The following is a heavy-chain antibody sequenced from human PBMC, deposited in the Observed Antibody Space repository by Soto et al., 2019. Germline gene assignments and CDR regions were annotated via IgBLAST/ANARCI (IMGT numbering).Heavy chain of an antibody. Sequence: VGSLRLSCAASGFTFSSYGMHWVRQAPGKGLEWVAVISYDGSNKYYADSVKGRFTISRDNSKNTLYLQMNSLRAEDTAVYYCAKDRPRKSSGYELAHFQHWGQGTLVTVSS. CDR1: GFTFSSYG. CDR2: ISYDGSNK. D-gene: IGHD5-12*01. J-gene: IGHJ1*01. V-gene: IGHV3-30*18. CDR3: AKDRPRKSSGYELAHFQH.